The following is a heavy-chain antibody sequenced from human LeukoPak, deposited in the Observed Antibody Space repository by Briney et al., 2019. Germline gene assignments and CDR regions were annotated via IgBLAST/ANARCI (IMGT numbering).Heavy chain of an antibody. CDR3: ARVYGDYFGAFDI. D-gene: IGHD4-17*01. CDR1: GFTFSSYA. Sequence: GGSLRLSCAASGFTFSSYAMHWVRQAPGKGLEYVSAISSNGGSTYYANSVKGRFTISRDNSKNTLYLQMGSLRAEDMAVYYCARVYGDYFGAFDIWGQGTMVTVSS. V-gene: IGHV3-64*01. CDR2: ISSNGGST. J-gene: IGHJ3*02.